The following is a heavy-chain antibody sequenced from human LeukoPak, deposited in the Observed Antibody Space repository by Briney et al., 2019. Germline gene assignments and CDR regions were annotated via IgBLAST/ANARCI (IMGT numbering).Heavy chain of an antibody. CDR1: GFTFSSYG. J-gene: IGHJ4*02. D-gene: IGHD5-24*01. V-gene: IGHV3-33*06. Sequence: GPLRLSCAASGFTFSSYGMHWVRQAPGKGLEWVAVIWYDGSNKYYADSLKGRFTISRDNSKNTLYLQMNSLRAEDTAVYCCAKDGTVEMATMDFDYWGQGTLVSVSS. CDR2: IWYDGSNK. CDR3: AKDGTVEMATMDFDY.